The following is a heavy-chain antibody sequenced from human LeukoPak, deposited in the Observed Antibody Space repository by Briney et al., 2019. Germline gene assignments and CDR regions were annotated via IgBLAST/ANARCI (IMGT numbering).Heavy chain of an antibody. CDR1: GFSLSTTGMC. V-gene: IGHV2-70*11. CDR3: TRISPWPKRTAVARDF. D-gene: IGHD6-19*01. CDR2: IDWDDDK. Sequence: SGPTLVNPTQTLTLTCTFYGFSLSTTGMCVTWFRQPPGKALEWLARIDWDDDKYYSTSLKTRLTISKDTSKDQVVLTLTNMDPVDTATYYCTRISPWPKRTAVARDFWGQGTLVTVSS. J-gene: IGHJ4*02.